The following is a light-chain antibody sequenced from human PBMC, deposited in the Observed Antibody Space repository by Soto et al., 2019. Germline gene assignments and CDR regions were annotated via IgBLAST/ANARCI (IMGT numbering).Light chain of an antibody. CDR1: SSDVGGYNY. V-gene: IGLV2-14*01. J-gene: IGLJ1*01. CDR3: SSYTSSSFYV. CDR2: DVS. Sequence: QSVLTQPASVSGSPGQSITISCTVTSSDVGGYNYVSWYQQHPGKAPKLMIYDVSNRPSGVSNRFSGSKSGNTASLTISGLQAEDEADYYCSSYTSSSFYVFGTGTKVTVL.